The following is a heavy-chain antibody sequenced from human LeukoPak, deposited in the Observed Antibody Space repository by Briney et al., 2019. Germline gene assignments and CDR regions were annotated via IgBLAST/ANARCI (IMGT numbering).Heavy chain of an antibody. CDR2: IYTSGST. CDR1: GGSISSGSYY. CDR3: AREDYDSSGSAFDY. J-gene: IGHJ4*02. Sequence: SETLSLTCTVSGGSISSGSYYWSWIRQPAGKGLEWIGRIYTSGSTNYNPSLKSRVTISVDTSKNQFSLKLSSVTAADTAVYYCAREDYDSSGSAFDYWGQGTLVTVPS. D-gene: IGHD3-22*01. V-gene: IGHV4-61*02.